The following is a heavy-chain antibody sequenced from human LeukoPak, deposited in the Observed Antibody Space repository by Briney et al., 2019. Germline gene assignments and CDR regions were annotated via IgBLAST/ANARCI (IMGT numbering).Heavy chain of an antibody. CDR3: ASSRDGYNYYFDY. Sequence: PGGSLRLSCAASGFTVSSNYMSWVRQAPGKGLEWVSVIYSGGSTYYADSVKGRFTISRDNSKNTLYPQMNSLRAEDTAVYYCASSRDGYNYYFDYWGQGTLVTVSS. V-gene: IGHV3-53*01. CDR2: IYSGGST. D-gene: IGHD5-24*01. J-gene: IGHJ4*02. CDR1: GFTVSSNY.